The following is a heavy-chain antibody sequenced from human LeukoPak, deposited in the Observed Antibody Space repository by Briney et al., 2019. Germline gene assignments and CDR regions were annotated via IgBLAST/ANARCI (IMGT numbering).Heavy chain of an antibody. CDR3: ASGVAVAGYYFDY. V-gene: IGHV3-11*01. D-gene: IGHD6-19*01. CDR1: GFTFSNYY. J-gene: IGHJ4*02. Sequence: GGSLRLSCAASGFTFSNYYMSWIRQAPGKGLEWVSYISSSGSTIYYADSVKGRFTISRDNAKNSLYLQMNSLRAEDTAVYYCASGVAVAGYYFDYWGQGTLVTVSS. CDR2: ISSSGSTI.